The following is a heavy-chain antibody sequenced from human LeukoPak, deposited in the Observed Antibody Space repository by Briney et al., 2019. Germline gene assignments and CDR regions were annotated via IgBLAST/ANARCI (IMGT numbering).Heavy chain of an antibody. Sequence: SVKVSCKASGGTFSSYAISWVRQAPGQGLEWMGRIIPILGIANYAQKFRGRVTITADKSTSTAYMELSSLRSEDTAVYYCARDPSILPGSSDHSEGAWGQGTLVTVSS. J-gene: IGHJ5*02. CDR3: ARDPSILPGSSDHSEGA. CDR2: IIPILGIA. D-gene: IGHD6-6*01. V-gene: IGHV1-69*04. CDR1: GGTFSSYA.